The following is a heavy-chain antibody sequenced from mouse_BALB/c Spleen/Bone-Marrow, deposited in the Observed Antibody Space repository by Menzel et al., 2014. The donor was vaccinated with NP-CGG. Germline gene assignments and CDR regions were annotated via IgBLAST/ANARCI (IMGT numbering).Heavy chain of an antibody. CDR2: INPSNGRT. V-gene: IGHV1S81*02. J-gene: IGHJ1*01. Sequence: VQLQQSGAKLVKPGASVKLSCKASGYTFTSYWMHWVKQRPGQGLEWIGEINPSNGRTNYNEKFKSKATLTVDKSSSTAYMQLSSLTSEDSAVYYCARWGFSYGCFDFWGAGTPVTVSS. CDR3: ARWGFSYGCFDF. CDR1: GYTFTSYW.